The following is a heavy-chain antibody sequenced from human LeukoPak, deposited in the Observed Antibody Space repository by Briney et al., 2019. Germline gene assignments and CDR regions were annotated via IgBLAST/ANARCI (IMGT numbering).Heavy chain of an antibody. J-gene: IGHJ3*02. D-gene: IGHD3-22*01. V-gene: IGHV3-23*01. CDR1: GFAFSNYG. CDR2: ITGSGGTT. CDR3: AKVWGITMIGDAFDI. Sequence: GGSLRLSCAASGFAFSNYGMNWVRQAPGKGLEWVSGITGSGGTTYYADSVKGRFTISRDNSKNTLYLQMNSLRAEDTAVYYCAKVWGITMIGDAFDIWGQGTMVTVSS.